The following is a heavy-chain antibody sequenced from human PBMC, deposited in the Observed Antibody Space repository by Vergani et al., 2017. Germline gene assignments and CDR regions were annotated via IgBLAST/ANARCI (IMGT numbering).Heavy chain of an antibody. V-gene: IGHV4-31*11. Sequence: QVQLQESGPGVVKPSQTLSLTCAVSGVSTSSGDHCWTWIRQRPGKGLEWIGYIFYSGTTYDNPSLRSRLTISVDTSQNQFSLKLRSVTAADTAVYYCARVDTXVPATAHFCYMDVWGKGTTVVVSS. CDR2: IFYSGTT. CDR1: GVSTSSGDHC. CDR3: ARVDTXVPATAHFCYMDV. D-gene: IGHD6-25*01. J-gene: IGHJ6*03.